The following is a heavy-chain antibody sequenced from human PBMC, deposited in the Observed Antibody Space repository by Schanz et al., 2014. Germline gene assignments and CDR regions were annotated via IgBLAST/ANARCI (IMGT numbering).Heavy chain of an antibody. V-gene: IGHV3-48*03. Sequence: DVQLLESGGGLVQPGGSLRLSCAASGFTFNSYAMTWVRQAPGKGLEWVSYISSSGTTIYYADSVKGRFTISRDNAKNSLYLQMNSLRAEDTAVYYCAREQIMAAAGLVDYWGHGTLVTVSS. CDR1: GFTFNSYA. D-gene: IGHD6-13*01. J-gene: IGHJ4*01. CDR3: AREQIMAAAGLVDY. CDR2: ISSSGTTI.